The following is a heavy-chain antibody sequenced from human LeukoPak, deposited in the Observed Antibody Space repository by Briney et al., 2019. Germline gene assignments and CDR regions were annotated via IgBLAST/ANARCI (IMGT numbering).Heavy chain of an antibody. V-gene: IGHV3-74*03. CDR3: TRVNVLASGDTSTYRHYDS. CDR1: GFTFSSHW. Sequence: PGGSLRLSCVGSGFTFSSHWIHWVRQVPGEGPVWVSSIKNYGKTTKYADSVKGRFTISRDNAKNTVYLQMGGLRAEDTAVYYCTRVNVLASGDTSTYRHYDSWGQGTLVTVSS. D-gene: IGHD5-12*01. CDR2: IKNYGKTT. J-gene: IGHJ4*02.